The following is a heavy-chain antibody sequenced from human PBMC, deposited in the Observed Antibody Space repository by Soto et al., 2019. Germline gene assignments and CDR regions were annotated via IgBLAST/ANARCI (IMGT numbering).Heavy chain of an antibody. CDR3: AKAPDYGDQRSLDY. CDR2: ISWNSGSI. D-gene: IGHD4-17*01. V-gene: IGHV3-9*01. CDR1: GFTFDDYA. Sequence: EVQLVESGGGLVQPGRSLRLSCAASGFTFDDYAMHWVRQAPGKGLEWVSGISWNSGSIGYADSVKGRFTISRDNXXNSLYLQMNSLRAEDTALYYCAKAPDYGDQRSLDYWGQGTLVTVSS. J-gene: IGHJ4*02.